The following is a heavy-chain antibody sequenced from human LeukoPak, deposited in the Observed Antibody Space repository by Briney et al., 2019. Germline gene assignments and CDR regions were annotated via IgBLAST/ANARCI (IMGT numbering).Heavy chain of an antibody. CDR3: TRDGASFCDFDY. CDR1: GFSFRNYA. V-gene: IGHV3-64*02. D-gene: IGHD1-26*01. Sequence: GGSLRLSCVASGFSFRNYAIHWVRQAPGKGLEYVSVINTDGRITYYADSVKGRFTISRDNSKNTVYLQMGSPRGEDMAVYYCTRDGASFCDFDYWGQGALVTVSS. CDR2: INTDGRIT. J-gene: IGHJ4*02.